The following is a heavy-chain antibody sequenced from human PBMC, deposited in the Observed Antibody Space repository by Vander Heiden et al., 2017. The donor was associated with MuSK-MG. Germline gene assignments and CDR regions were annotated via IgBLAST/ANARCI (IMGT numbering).Heavy chain of an antibody. J-gene: IGHJ4*02. V-gene: IGHV3-7*01. D-gene: IGHD2-15*01. CDR1: GFTFSGYW. Sequence: AQPVESGGGLVQPGGSLRLSCAASGFTFSGYWMSWVRQAPGKGLEWVANIKQDGSEKYYVDSVKGRFTISRDNAKNSLYLQMNSLRAEDTAVYYCARLPGRGVVAATKYYWGQGTLVTVSS. CDR2: IKQDGSEK. CDR3: ARLPGRGVVAATKYY.